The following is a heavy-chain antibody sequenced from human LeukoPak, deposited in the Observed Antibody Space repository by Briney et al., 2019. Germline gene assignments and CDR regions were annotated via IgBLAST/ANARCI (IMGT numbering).Heavy chain of an antibody. CDR3: AREGNWNDDRWFDP. V-gene: IGHV3-21*01. D-gene: IGHD1-20*01. CDR1: GFTFSSYS. J-gene: IGHJ5*02. CDR2: ISSSSSYI. Sequence: GGSLRLSCAASGFTFSSYSMNWVRQAPEKGLEWVSSISSSSSYIYYADSVKGRFTISRDNAKNSLYLQMNSLRAEDTAVYYCAREGNWNDDRWFDPWGQGTLVTVSS.